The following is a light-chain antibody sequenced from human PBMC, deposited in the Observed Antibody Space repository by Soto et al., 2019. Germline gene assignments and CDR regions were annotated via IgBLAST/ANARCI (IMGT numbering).Light chain of an antibody. CDR3: QQYNNWPRT. Sequence: ETVMTQSEATLSVSPGERATRSCRASQSMHTNLAWSQQKPGQPPRLLIDGASTRDTGIPTKFSGSGAGTEFTLTISSLQSEDFAFYCSQQYNNWPRTFGRGTKVAIK. V-gene: IGKV3-15*01. CDR1: QSMHTN. CDR2: GAS. J-gene: IGKJ1*01.